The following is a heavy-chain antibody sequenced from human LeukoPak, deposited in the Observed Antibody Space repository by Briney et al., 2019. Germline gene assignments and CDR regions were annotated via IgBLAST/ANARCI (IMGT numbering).Heavy chain of an antibody. V-gene: IGHV1-8*01. CDR2: MNPNSGNT. J-gene: IGHJ3*02. Sequence: ASVKVSCKASGYTFTSYDINWVRQATGQGLEWMGWMNPNSGNTGYAQKFQGRVTMTRNTSISTAYMELSSLRSEDTAVYYCARTPPGSTTWIQLWSGLNAFDIWGQGTMVTVSS. CDR3: ARTPPGSTTWIQLWSGLNAFDI. D-gene: IGHD5-18*01. CDR1: GYTFTSYD.